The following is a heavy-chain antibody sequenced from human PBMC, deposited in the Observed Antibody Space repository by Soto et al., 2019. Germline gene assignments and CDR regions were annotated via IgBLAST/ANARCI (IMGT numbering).Heavy chain of an antibody. CDR1: GDSINSGSYY. Sequence: SETLSLSCTVSGDSINSGSYYWGWIRQPPRKGLEWIASVYHTGSTYYNPSLQSRVTISVDTSKNQFSLKLSSVTAADTAVYYCARVMTVGIAVAGYYYYYVMDVWGQGTTVTVSS. CDR2: VYHTGST. V-gene: IGHV4-39*07. CDR3: ARVMTVGIAVAGYYYYYVMDV. D-gene: IGHD6-19*01. J-gene: IGHJ6*02.